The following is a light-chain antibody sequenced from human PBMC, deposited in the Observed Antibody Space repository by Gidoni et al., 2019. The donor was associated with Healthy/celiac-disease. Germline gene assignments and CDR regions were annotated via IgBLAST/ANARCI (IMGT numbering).Light chain of an antibody. Sequence: DIPMSPSPSSLSASVGDRVTITRRESQSISSYLNWYQQKPGKAPKRLIYAASSLQSGVPSRCSGSGSGTDFTLTISSRQPEDFATYYCQQSYSTLRTFGQGTKVEIK. CDR2: AAS. CDR3: QQSYSTLRT. CDR1: QSISSY. V-gene: IGKV1-39*01. J-gene: IGKJ1*01.